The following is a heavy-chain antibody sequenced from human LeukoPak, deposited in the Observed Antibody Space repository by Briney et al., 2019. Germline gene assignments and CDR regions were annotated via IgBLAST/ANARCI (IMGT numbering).Heavy chain of an antibody. D-gene: IGHD3-22*01. CDR2: ISGSGGST. Sequence: GGSLRLSCAASGFTFSSYAMSWVRQAPGTGLEWVSTISGSGGSTYYADSVKGRFTISRDNSKNTLYLQMNSLRAEDTAVYYCAKDLMYYYDSSGYYLYWGQGTLVTVSS. CDR3: AKDLMYYYDSSGYYLY. V-gene: IGHV3-23*01. CDR1: GFTFSSYA. J-gene: IGHJ4*02.